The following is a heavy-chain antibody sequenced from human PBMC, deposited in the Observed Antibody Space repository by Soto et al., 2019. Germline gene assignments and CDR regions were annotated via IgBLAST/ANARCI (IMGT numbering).Heavy chain of an antibody. V-gene: IGHV3-23*01. CDR1: GFTFSSYA. CDR2: ISGSGGST. Sequence: GGSLRLSCAASGFTFSSYAMSWVRQAPGKGLEWVSAISGSGGSTYYADSVKGRFTISRDNSKNTLYLQMNSLRAEDTAVYYCAKVLAYYDFWSGPASFDYWGQGTLVTVSS. D-gene: IGHD3-3*01. J-gene: IGHJ4*02. CDR3: AKVLAYYDFWSGPASFDY.